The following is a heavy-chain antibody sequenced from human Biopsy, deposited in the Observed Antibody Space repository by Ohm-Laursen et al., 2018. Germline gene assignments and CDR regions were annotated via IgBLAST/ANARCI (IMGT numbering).Heavy chain of an antibody. J-gene: IGHJ6*02. CDR3: AATSTLYYYYYAMDV. V-gene: IGHV1-58*01. Sequence: SVKVSCKASGFTFSSSAVQWVRQARGQRLEWIGWIDAGSGHTNYAQKFQERVTITRDMSTSTAYMELTSLRSEDTAVYYCAATSTLYYYYYAMDVWDQGTTVTVSS. CDR1: GFTFSSSA. CDR2: IDAGSGHT.